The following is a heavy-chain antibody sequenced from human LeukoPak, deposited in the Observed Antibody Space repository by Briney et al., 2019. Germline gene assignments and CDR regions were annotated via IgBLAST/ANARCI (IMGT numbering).Heavy chain of an antibody. D-gene: IGHD2-15*01. CDR3: ARVLRYCSGGNCYSGGLGYMDV. J-gene: IGHJ6*03. V-gene: IGHV3-53*01. Sequence: GGSLRLSCTVSGFTVSSNSMSWVRQAPGKGLEWVSFIYSDNTHYSDSVKGRFTISRDNSKNTLYLQMNSLRAEDTAVYYCARVLRYCSGGNCYSGGLGYMDVWGKGTTVTISS. CDR2: IYSDNT. CDR1: GFTVSSNS.